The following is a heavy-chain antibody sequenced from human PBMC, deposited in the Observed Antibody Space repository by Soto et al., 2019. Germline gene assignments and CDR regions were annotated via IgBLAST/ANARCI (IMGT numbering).Heavy chain of an antibody. Sequence: QVQLQESGPGLVKPSGTLSLTCAVSGGSISSSNWWSWVRQPPGKGLEWIGEIYHSGSTNYNPSRKSRLTIAVDKSKHLFSLKLSSVTAADTAVYYGARDSPAPSAFDIWGQGTMVTVSS. CDR2: IYHSGST. J-gene: IGHJ3*02. CDR3: ARDSPAPSAFDI. CDR1: GGSISSSNW. V-gene: IGHV4-4*02.